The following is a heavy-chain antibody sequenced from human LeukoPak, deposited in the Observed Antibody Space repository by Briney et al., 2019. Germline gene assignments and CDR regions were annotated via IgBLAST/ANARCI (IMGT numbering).Heavy chain of an antibody. Sequence: GGSLRLSCAASGFTFDDYGMSWVRQAPGKGLEWVSGINWNGGSTSYADSVKGRFTISRDTAKNSLYLQMNSLRAKDTAVYYCAKGGGYQLLHFDYWGQGTLVTVSS. J-gene: IGHJ4*02. CDR3: AKGGGYQLLHFDY. D-gene: IGHD2-2*01. CDR1: GFTFDDYG. CDR2: INWNGGST. V-gene: IGHV3-20*04.